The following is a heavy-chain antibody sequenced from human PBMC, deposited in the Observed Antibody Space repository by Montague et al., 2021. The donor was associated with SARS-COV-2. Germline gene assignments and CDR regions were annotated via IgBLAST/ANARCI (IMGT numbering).Heavy chain of an antibody. CDR1: GYTFTSYG. D-gene: IGHD2-8*01. CDR2: ISAYNGNT. V-gene: IGHV1-18*01. J-gene: IGHJ3*02. Sequence: SVKVSCKASGYTFTSYGISWVRQAPVQGLEWMGWISAYNGNTNYAQKLQGRVTMTTDTSTSTAYMELRSLRSDDTAVYYCASRYCTNGVCYNAFDIWGQGTMVTVSS. CDR3: ASRYCTNGVCYNAFDI.